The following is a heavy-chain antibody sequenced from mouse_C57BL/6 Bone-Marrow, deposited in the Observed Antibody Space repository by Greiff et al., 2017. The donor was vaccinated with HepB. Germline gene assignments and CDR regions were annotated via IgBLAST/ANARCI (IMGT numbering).Heavy chain of an antibody. Sequence: QVQLQQPGAELVKPGASVKLSCKASGYTFTSYWMQWVKQRPGQGLEWIGEIDPSDSYTNYNQKFKGKATLTVDTSSSTAYMQLSSLTSEDSAVYYWARTGDYDVGYYAMDYWGRGTSVTVSA. CDR1: GYTFTSYW. CDR3: ARTGDYDVGYYAMDY. V-gene: IGHV1-50*01. CDR2: IDPSDSYT. J-gene: IGHJ4*01. D-gene: IGHD2-4*01.